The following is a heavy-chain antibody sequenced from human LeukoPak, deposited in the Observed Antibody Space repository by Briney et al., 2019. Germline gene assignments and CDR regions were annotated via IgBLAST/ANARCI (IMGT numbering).Heavy chain of an antibody. CDR3: AKFKGQWLVFGIVDY. CDR2: ISGSGGST. Sequence: GGSLRLSCAASGFTFSSYAMSWVRQAPGKGLEWVSAISGSGGSTYYADSVKGRFTISRDNSKNTLYLQMNSLRAEDTAVYYCAKFKGQWLVFGIVDYWGQGTLVTVSS. V-gene: IGHV3-23*01. J-gene: IGHJ4*02. CDR1: GFTFSSYA. D-gene: IGHD6-19*01.